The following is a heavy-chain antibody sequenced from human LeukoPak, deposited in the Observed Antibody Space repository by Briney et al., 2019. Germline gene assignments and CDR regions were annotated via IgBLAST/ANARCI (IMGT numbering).Heavy chain of an antibody. J-gene: IGHJ4*02. CDR1: GFTFSSYS. CDR2: ISSSSSYI. D-gene: IGHD6-13*01. V-gene: IGHV3-21*01. Sequence: PGRSLRLSCAASGFTFSSYSMNWVRQAPGKGLEWVSSISSSSSYIYYADSVKGRFTISRDNAKNSLYLQMNSLRAEDTAVYYCAREWRAAAGILPLDYWGQGTLVTVSS. CDR3: AREWRAAAGILPLDY.